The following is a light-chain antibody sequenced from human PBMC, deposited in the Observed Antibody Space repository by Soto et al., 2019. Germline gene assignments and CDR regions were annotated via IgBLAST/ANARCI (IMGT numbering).Light chain of an antibody. CDR1: QDISSY. Sequence: DLQLTQSPSFLSASVGDRVTITCRTSQDISSYLAWYQQKPGKAPQLLISAASTLQSGVPSRFSGSGSGTEFTLTISSLQPEDFATYYCQQLNSYPLSFGGGTKVEI. CDR2: AAS. V-gene: IGKV1-9*01. J-gene: IGKJ4*01. CDR3: QQLNSYPLS.